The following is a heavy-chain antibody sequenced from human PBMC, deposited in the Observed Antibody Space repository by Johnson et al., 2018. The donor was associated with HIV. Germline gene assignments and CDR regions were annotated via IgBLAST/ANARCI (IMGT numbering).Heavy chain of an antibody. Sequence: QVQLVESGGGVVQPGRSLRLSCAASGFTFSSYAMHWVRQAPGKGLEWVAVISYDGSNKYSADSVKGRFTISRDNSKNTLYLQMNSLRAEDTAVYYCPVDTEAFDIWGQGTMVTVSS. J-gene: IGHJ3*02. V-gene: IGHV3-30-3*01. D-gene: IGHD1-14*01. CDR1: GFTFSSYA. CDR2: ISYDGSNK. CDR3: PVDTEAFDI.